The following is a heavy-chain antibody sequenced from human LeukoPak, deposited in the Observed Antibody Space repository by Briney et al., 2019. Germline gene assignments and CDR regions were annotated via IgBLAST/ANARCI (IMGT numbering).Heavy chain of an antibody. V-gene: IGHV1-69*04. J-gene: IGHJ4*02. D-gene: IGHD6-6*01. CDR3: ARDRLTRSSMAAPGSPDY. Sequence: SVKVSCKASGGTFSSYAISWVRQAPGQGLEWMGRIIPILGIANYAQKFQGRVTITADKSTSTAYMELSSLRSEDTAVYYCARDRLTRSSMAAPGSPDYWGQGTLVTVSS. CDR1: GGTFSSYA. CDR2: IIPILGIA.